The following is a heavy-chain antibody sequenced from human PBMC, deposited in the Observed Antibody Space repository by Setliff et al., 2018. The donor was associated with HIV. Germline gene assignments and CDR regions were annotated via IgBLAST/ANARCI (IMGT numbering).Heavy chain of an antibody. D-gene: IGHD3-22*01. CDR3: ARVGKDSSGYYTSLDYYYYYMDV. CDR2: FDPEDGET. J-gene: IGHJ6*03. CDR1: KYTFTDYS. V-gene: IGHV1-24*01. Sequence: ASVKVSCKASKYTFTDYSMHWVRQAPGKGLEWMGGFDPEDGETIYAQKFQGRVTITRDTSASTAYMELSSLRSEDTAVYYCARVGKDSSGYYTSLDYYYYYMDVWGKGTTVTVSS.